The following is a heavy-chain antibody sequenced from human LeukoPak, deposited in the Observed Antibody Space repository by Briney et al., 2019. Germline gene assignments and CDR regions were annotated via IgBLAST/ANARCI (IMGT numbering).Heavy chain of an antibody. V-gene: IGHV3-7*01. CDR1: GFTFSSYW. Sequence: GGPLRLSCAASGFTFSSYWMSWVRQAPGKGLEWVANIKQDGSEKYYVDSVKGRFTISRDNAKNSLYLQMNSLRAEDTAVYYCARMDRTYYDFRSGYYTPYYFDYWGQGTLVTVSS. CDR3: ARMDRTYYDFRSGYYTPYYFDY. J-gene: IGHJ4*02. D-gene: IGHD3-3*01. CDR2: IKQDGSEK.